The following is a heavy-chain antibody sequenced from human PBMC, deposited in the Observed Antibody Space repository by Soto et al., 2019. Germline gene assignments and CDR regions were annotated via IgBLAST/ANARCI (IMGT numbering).Heavy chain of an antibody. CDR1: CASTVLHYH. CDR2: IFNSGTT. D-gene: IGHD1-26*01. V-gene: IGHV4-31*02. CDR3: ARSNQIVGATN. Sequence: LSLTCSFSCASTVLHYHWTLIRQPPGKGLEWMGYIFNSGTTFYNPSLTSRLSISMDTSGNQFSLKLSSVTAADTAVYYCARSNQIVGATNWGQGTLVTVSS. J-gene: IGHJ4*02.